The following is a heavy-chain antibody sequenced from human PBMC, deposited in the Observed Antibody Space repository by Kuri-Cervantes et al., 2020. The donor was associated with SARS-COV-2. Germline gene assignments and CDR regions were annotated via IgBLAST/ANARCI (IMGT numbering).Heavy chain of an antibody. CDR2: IYYSGST. CDR1: GGSISSSSYY. Sequence: ESLKISCTFPGGSISSSSYYWGWIRQPPGKGLEWIGSIYYSGSTYYNPSLKSRVTISVDTSKNQLSLKLSSVTAADTAVYYCARQGVVIAIKGWFDPWGQGTLVTVSS. D-gene: IGHD2-21*01. V-gene: IGHV4-39*01. J-gene: IGHJ5*02. CDR3: ARQGVVIAIKGWFDP.